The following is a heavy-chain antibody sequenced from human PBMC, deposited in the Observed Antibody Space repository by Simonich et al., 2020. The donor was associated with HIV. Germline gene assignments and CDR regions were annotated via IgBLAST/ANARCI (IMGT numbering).Heavy chain of an antibody. CDR2: TNHIAST. J-gene: IGHJ1*01. CDR1: GGSFSGYY. D-gene: IGHD6-13*01. CDR3: ARLTAGGLGEYFQH. Sequence: QVQLQQWGAGLLKPSETLSLTCAVYGGSFSGYYWSWIRQPPGKGLEWIGETNHIASTNYNPSLKSRVTISVDTSKNQFSRKLSSVTAADTAVYYCARLTAGGLGEYFQHWGQGTLVTVSS. V-gene: IGHV4-34*01.